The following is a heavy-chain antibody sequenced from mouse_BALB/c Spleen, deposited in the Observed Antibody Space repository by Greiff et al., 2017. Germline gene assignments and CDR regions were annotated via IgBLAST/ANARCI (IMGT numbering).Heavy chain of an antibody. CDR1: GFSLTSYG. V-gene: IGHV2-9*02. J-gene: IGHJ4*01. D-gene: IGHD2-14*01. Sequence: VKLVESGPGLVAPSQSLSITCTVSGFSLTSYGVHWVRQPPGKGLEWLGVIWAGGSTNYNSALMSRLSISKDNSKSQVFLKMNSLQTDDTAMYYCAREHYRYDDYAMDYWGQGTSVTVSS. CDR3: AREHYRYDDYAMDY. CDR2: IWAGGST.